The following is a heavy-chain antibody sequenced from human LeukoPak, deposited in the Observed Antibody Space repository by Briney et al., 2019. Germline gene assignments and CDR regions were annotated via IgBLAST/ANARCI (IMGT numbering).Heavy chain of an antibody. D-gene: IGHD3-10*01. CDR3: ARVGTWFGVSHPFDY. CDR1: GGSISSYY. J-gene: IGHJ4*02. CDR2: IYYSGST. V-gene: IGHV4-59*08. Sequence: SETLSLTCTVSGGSISSYYWSWIRQPPGKGLEWIGYIYYSGSTNYNPSLKSRVTISVDTSKNQFSLKLSSVTAADTAVYYCARVGTWFGVSHPFDYWGQGTLVTVSS.